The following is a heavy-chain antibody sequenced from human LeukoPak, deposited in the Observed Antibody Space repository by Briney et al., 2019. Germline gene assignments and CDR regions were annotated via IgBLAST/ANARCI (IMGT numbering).Heavy chain of an antibody. CDR2: IYSGGST. J-gene: IGHJ4*02. CDR3: ATYSSSWSFDY. D-gene: IGHD6-13*01. Sequence: PGGSLRLSCAASGFTVSSNYMSWVRQAPGKGLEWVSVIYSGGSTYYADSVKGRFTISRDNSKNTLYLQMNSLRAEDTAVYYCATYSSSWSFDYWGQGTLVTVSS. CDR1: GFTVSSNY. V-gene: IGHV3-53*01.